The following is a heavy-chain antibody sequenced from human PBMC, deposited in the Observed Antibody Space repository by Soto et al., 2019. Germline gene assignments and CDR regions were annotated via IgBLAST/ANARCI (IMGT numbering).Heavy chain of an antibody. Sequence: QVHLVQSGAEVKKPGASVKVSCKASGYTFTSYGITWVRQAPGQGLEWMGWISAHNGNTDYAQKLQGRVIVTRDTSTSTAYMELRSMRSADTAVYYCARGRYGDYWGKGALVTVSS. CDR1: GYTFTSYG. CDR2: ISAHNGNT. CDR3: ARGRYGDY. D-gene: IGHD1-1*01. V-gene: IGHV1-18*01. J-gene: IGHJ4*02.